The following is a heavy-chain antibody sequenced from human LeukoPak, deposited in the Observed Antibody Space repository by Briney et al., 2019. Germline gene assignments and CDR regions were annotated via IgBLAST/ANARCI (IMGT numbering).Heavy chain of an antibody. J-gene: IGHJ4*02. D-gene: IGHD3-10*01. CDR1: GSTFSSYG. CDR3: AREDGSGSYHFDY. Sequence: GRSLRLSCAASGSTFSSYGMHWVRQAPGKGLEWVAVIWYDGSNKYYADSVKGRFTISRDNSKNTLYLQMNSLRAEDTAVYYCAREDGSGSYHFDYWGQGTLVTVSS. V-gene: IGHV3-33*01. CDR2: IWYDGSNK.